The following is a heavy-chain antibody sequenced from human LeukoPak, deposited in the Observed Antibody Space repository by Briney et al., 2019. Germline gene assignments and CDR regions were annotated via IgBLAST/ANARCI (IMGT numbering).Heavy chain of an antibody. J-gene: IGHJ4*02. CDR2: ISAYNGNT. D-gene: IGHD3-9*01. CDR3: ARETDILTGYQRPPDY. V-gene: IGHV1-18*01. CDR1: GYTFTSYG. Sequence: ASVKVSCKASGYTFTSYGISWVRQAPGQGLEWMGWISAYNGNTNYAQKLQGRVTMTTDTSTSTAYMELRSLRSDDTAVYYCARETDILTGYQRPPDYWGQGTLVTVSS.